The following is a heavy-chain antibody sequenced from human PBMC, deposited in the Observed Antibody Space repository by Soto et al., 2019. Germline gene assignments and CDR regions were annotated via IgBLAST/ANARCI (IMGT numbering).Heavy chain of an antibody. V-gene: IGHV4-59*08. CDR2: IYYTGST. CDR1: GDTIRSDY. CDR3: ARAMVVTQNWFDP. D-gene: IGHD2-21*02. Sequence: SETLSLTCSVSGDTIRSDYWNWIRQPPGKGLEWIGNIYYTGSTNYNPSLKSRVTMSVDTSKNQFSLKLSSVTAADTAVYYCARAMVVTQNWFDPWGQGTLVTVSS. J-gene: IGHJ5*02.